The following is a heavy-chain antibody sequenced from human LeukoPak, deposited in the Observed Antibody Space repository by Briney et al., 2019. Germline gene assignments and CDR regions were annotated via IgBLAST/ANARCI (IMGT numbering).Heavy chain of an antibody. V-gene: IGHV1-2*02. CDR2: INPNSGGT. CDR1: GYTFTGYY. J-gene: IGHJ4*02. Sequence: ASVKVSCKASGYTFTGYYMHWVRQAPGQGLKWMGWINPNSGGTNYAQKFQGRVTMTRDTSISTAYMELSRLRSDDTAVYYCARVGYSYGEGFDYWGQGTLVTVSS. D-gene: IGHD5-18*01. CDR3: ARVGYSYGEGFDY.